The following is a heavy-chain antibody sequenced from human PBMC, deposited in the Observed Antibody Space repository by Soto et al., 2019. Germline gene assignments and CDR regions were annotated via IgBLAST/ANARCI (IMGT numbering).Heavy chain of an antibody. D-gene: IGHD2-21*02. V-gene: IGHV3-21*01. CDR2: ISSSTSYI. Sequence: GGSLTLSCAVSGFTFSSYSTNWVRQAPGQGLEWVSPISSSTSYIYYADSVKGRFTISRDNAKKSLYLQMNSLRAEDTAVYYCARDWVNCGGDCSSDYFFDYWGQGILVTVSS. CDR1: GFTFSSYS. CDR3: ARDWVNCGGDCSSDYFFDY. J-gene: IGHJ4*02.